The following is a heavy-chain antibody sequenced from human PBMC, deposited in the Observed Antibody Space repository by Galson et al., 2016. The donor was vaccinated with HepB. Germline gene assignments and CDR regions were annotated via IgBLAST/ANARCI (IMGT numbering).Heavy chain of an antibody. CDR2: VFYTGSA. Sequence: SETLSLTCTVSGGSLSRGSYYWSWIRQPPGKGLEWIGYVFYTGSASYNPSLKSRVTISVDPSKNQLSLDRRSVTAADTAVYFCARYCSGAGYTGALDIWGQGTTVTV. D-gene: IGHD2-15*01. CDR1: GGSLSRGSYY. CDR3: ARYCSGAGYTGALDI. J-gene: IGHJ6*02. V-gene: IGHV4-61*01.